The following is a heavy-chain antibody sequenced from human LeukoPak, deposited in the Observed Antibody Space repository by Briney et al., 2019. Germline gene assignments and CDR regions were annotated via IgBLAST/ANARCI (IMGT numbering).Heavy chain of an antibody. CDR3: ARAGIAAAGTRIGYYYGMDV. D-gene: IGHD6-13*01. Sequence: PGGSLRLSCAASGFTFSSYSMNWVRQAPGKGLEWVSSISSSSSYIYYADSVKGRFTISRDNAKNSLYLQMNSLRAEDTAVYYCARAGIAAAGTRIGYYYGMDVWGQGTTVTVSS. CDR1: GFTFSSYS. V-gene: IGHV3-21*01. J-gene: IGHJ6*02. CDR2: ISSSSSYI.